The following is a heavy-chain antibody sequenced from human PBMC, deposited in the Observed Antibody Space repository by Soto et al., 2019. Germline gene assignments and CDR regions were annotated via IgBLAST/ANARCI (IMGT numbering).Heavy chain of an antibody. CDR3: ARDPDSSSGFDY. CDR1: GFTFSSYA. CDR2: ISYDGSNK. D-gene: IGHD6-13*01. V-gene: IGHV3-30-3*01. Sequence: QVQLVESGGGVVQPGRSLRLSCAASGFTFSSYAMHWVRQAPGKGLEWVAVISYDGSNKYYADSVKGRFTISRDNSKNTLYLQMNSLSAEDTAVYDCARDPDSSSGFDYWGQGTMVTVSS. J-gene: IGHJ4*02.